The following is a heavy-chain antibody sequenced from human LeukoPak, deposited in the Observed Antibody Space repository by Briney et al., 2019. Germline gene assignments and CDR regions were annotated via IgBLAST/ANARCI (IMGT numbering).Heavy chain of an antibody. J-gene: IGHJ3*02. CDR3: ATELAGCRTVGNAFDI. D-gene: IGHD4-23*01. Sequence: GASVKVSCKVSGYTLTELSMHWVRQAPGKGLEWMGGFDPEDGETIYAQKFQGRVTMTEDTSTDTAYMELSSLRSEDTAVYYCATELAGCRTVGNAFDIWGQGTMVTVSS. CDR1: GYTLTELS. CDR2: FDPEDGET. V-gene: IGHV1-24*01.